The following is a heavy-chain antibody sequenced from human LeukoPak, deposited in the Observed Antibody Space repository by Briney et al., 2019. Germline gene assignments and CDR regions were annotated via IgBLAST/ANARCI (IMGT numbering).Heavy chain of an antibody. CDR1: GGYFSRYY. V-gene: IGHV4-34*01. D-gene: IGHD6-6*01. CDR3: ARGAALGYYGMDV. J-gene: IGHJ6*04. Sequence: SETLSLNCAVYGGYFSRYYWSWIRQPQRKGVEWIGEINHRGNNNYNPSLKRRVPISVDTSKNQSSLKLSSVTAADTAVYYCARGAALGYYGMDVWGKGTTVTVSS. CDR2: INHRGNN.